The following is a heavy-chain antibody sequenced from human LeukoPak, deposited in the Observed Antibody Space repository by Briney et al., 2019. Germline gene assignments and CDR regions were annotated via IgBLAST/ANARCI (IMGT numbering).Heavy chain of an antibody. D-gene: IGHD3-22*01. J-gene: IGHJ3*02. CDR3: ARDRSRTFTMIEPDAFDI. CDR2: IITIFGTA. V-gene: IGHV1-69*05. CDR1: GGTSSSYA. Sequence: SVKVSCKASGGTSSSYAISSVRQTPGQGLEWMGGIITIFGTANYAQKFQGRITITTDESTSTAYMELSSLRSEDTAVYYCARDRSRTFTMIEPDAFDIWGQGTMVTVSS.